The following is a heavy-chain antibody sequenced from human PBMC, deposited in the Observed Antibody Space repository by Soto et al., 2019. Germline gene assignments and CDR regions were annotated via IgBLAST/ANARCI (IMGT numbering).Heavy chain of an antibody. CDR2: IYYSGST. V-gene: IGHV4-39*01. J-gene: IGHJ4*02. CDR3: ARFSSLYFDY. CDR1: GGSISSSSYY. D-gene: IGHD2-2*01. Sequence: SETLSLTCTVSGGSISSSSYYWGWIRQPPGKGLEWIGSIYYSGSTYYNPSLKSRVTISVDTSKNQFSLKLSSVTAADTAVYYCARFSSLYFDYWGQGTLVTVSS.